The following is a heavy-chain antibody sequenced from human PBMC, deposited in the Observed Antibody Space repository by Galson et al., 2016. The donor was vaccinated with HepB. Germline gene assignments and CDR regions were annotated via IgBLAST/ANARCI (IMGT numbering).Heavy chain of an antibody. V-gene: IGHV3-33*01. Sequence: SLRLSCAASGFTFSRYGMHWVRQAPGKGLEWVALIWSDGSNKYYADSVKGRFTISRDNSKNTAYLQMNSLRAEDRAVYYCAREAGIAAAATYDYWGQGTLVIVSS. CDR2: IWSDGSNK. CDR1: GFTFSRYG. J-gene: IGHJ4*02. D-gene: IGHD6-13*01. CDR3: AREAGIAAAATYDY.